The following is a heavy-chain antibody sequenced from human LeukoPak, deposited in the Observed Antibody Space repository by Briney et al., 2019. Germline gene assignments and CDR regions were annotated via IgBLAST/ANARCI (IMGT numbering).Heavy chain of an antibody. CDR2: ISAYNGNT. D-gene: IGHD3-22*01. J-gene: IGHJ4*02. V-gene: IGHV1-18*01. CDR3: ALTEGYDSSGYLDY. CDR1: GYTFTSYG. Sequence: ASVKVSCKASGYTFTSYGISWVRQAPGQGLEWMGWISAYNGNTNYAQKLQGRVTMTTDTSTGTAYMELRSLRSDDTAVYYCALTEGYDSSGYLDYWGQGTLVTVSS.